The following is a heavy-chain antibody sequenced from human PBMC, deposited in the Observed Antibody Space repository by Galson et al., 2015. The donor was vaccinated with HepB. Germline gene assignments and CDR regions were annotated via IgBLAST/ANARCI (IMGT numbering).Heavy chain of an antibody. J-gene: IGHJ4*02. CDR1: GFTFSSYG. CDR3: ARGRIAARTDYFDY. D-gene: IGHD6-6*01. V-gene: IGHV3-33*01. Sequence: SLRLSCAASGFTFSSYGMHWVRQAPGKGLEWVAVIWYDGSNKYYADSVKGRFTISRDNSKNTLYLQMNSLRAEDTAVYYCARGRIAARTDYFDYWGQGTLVTVSS. CDR2: IWYDGSNK.